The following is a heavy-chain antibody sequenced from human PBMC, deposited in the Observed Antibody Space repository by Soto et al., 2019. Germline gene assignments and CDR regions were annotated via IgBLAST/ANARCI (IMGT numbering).Heavy chain of an antibody. J-gene: IGHJ6*02. CDR3: ARGYYDILTGYYPDRMDV. D-gene: IGHD3-9*01. CDR2: IYYSGST. Sequence: QVQLQESGPGLVKPSQTLSLTCTVSGGSISSGGYYWSWIRQHPGKGLEWIGYIYYSGSTYYNPSLKSRVTISVVTSKNQFSLKLSSVTAADTAVYYCARGYYDILTGYYPDRMDVWGQGTTVTVSS. CDR1: GGSISSGGYY. V-gene: IGHV4-31*03.